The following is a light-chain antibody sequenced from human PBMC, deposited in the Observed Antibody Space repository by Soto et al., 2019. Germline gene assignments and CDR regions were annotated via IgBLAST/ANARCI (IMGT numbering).Light chain of an antibody. V-gene: IGLV2-23*02. CDR1: SSDVGSYNP. J-gene: IGLJ1*01. CDR2: EVS. CDR3: CSFAGSSTYV. Sequence: QSVLTQPASVSGSPGQSITISCTGTSSDVGSYNPVSWYQQHPGKAPKLMIYEVSNRPSGVSNRFSGSKSGNTASLTFSGLQADDEADYYCCSFAGSSTYVFGTGTKVTVL.